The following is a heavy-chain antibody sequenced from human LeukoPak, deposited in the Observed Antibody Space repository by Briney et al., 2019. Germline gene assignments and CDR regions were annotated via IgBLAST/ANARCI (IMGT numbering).Heavy chain of an antibody. Sequence: PSETLSLTCAVYGGSFSGYYWSWIRQPPGKGLEWIGEINHSGSTNYTPSLKSRVTISVDTSKNQFSLKLSSVTAADTAVYYCARGFMVRGVGFDYWGQGTLVTVSS. J-gene: IGHJ4*02. D-gene: IGHD3-10*01. CDR3: ARGFMVRGVGFDY. V-gene: IGHV4-34*01. CDR2: INHSGST. CDR1: GGSFSGYY.